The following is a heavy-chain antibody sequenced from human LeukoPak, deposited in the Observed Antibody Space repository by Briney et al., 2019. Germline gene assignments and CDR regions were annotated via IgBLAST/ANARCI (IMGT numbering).Heavy chain of an antibody. CDR1: GFTLSSSA. D-gene: IGHD3-10*02. CDR3: VRDVRGSTNRFDP. J-gene: IGHJ5*02. V-gene: IGHV3-33*01. CDR2: IWYDGSNK. Sequence: GGSLRLSCAASGFTLSSSAMHWVRQAPGKGLEWVSVIWYDGSNKYYADSVKGRFTISRDISKNTLYLQMNSLRAEDTAMYYCVRDVRGSTNRFDPWGQGTLVTVS.